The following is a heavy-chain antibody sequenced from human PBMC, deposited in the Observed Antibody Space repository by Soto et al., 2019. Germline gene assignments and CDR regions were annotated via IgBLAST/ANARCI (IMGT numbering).Heavy chain of an antibody. J-gene: IGHJ4*02. CDR3: AVMIFTTVWGEFGR. CDR2: IGDGGATT. Sequence: GGSLRLSCAAPGLTFSNYSMSWVRQAPGRGLEWVSGIGDGGATTYYADSVRGRFTISREYSKNTLYLQMNNLRAEDTALYYCAVMIFTTVWGEFGRWGQGLLVTVSS. V-gene: IGHV3-23*01. D-gene: IGHD3-16*01. CDR1: GLTFSNYS.